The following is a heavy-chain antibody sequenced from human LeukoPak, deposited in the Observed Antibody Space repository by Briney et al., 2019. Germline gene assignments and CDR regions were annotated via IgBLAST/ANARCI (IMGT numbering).Heavy chain of an antibody. J-gene: IGHJ4*02. CDR2: ISAYNGNT. V-gene: IGHV1-18*01. CDR1: GYTFTSDG. Sequence: ASVKVSFKASGYTFTSDGISWVRQAPGQGLEWMGWISAYNGNTNFAQKLQGRVTMTTDTSTSTAYMDLRSLRSDDTAVYYCARDQAATNTQVRFCLDWGQGTLVTVSS. D-gene: IGHD3-9*01. CDR3: ARDQAATNTQVRFCLD.